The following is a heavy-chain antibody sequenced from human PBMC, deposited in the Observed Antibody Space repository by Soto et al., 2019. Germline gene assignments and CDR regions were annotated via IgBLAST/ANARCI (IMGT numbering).Heavy chain of an antibody. J-gene: IGHJ4*02. CDR3: ARTIGGQLVRLFDY. V-gene: IGHV4-31*03. D-gene: IGHD6-13*01. CDR2: IYYSGST. CDR1: GGSISSGGYY. Sequence: PSETLSLTCTVSGGSISSGGYYWSWIRQHPGKGLEWIGYIYYSGSTYYNPSLKSRVTISVDTSKNQFSLKLSSVTAADTAVYYCARTIGGQLVRLFDYWGQGTLVSVSS.